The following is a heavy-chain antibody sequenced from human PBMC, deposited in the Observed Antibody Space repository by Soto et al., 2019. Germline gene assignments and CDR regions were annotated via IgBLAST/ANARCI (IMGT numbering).Heavy chain of an antibody. CDR3: ARSRGSGGVEDNMDV. Sequence: EVQLVESGGGLVQPGGSLRLSCAASGFTFSSYWMHWVRQGPGEGLGWVSRIMSDGSGTTYADSVKGRFTISRDNAKNTLYLQMNSLRAEDTAVYHCARSRGSGGVEDNMDVWGQGTTVTVSS. J-gene: IGHJ6*02. V-gene: IGHV3-74*01. D-gene: IGHD3-16*01. CDR2: IMSDGSGT. CDR1: GFTFSSYW.